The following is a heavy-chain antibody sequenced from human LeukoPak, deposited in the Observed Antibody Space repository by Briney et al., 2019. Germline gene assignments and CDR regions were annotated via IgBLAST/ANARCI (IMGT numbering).Heavy chain of an antibody. CDR3: ARPAVAGTGAFDY. J-gene: IGHJ4*02. CDR1: GFTFSSYS. V-gene: IGHV3-21*01. D-gene: IGHD6-19*01. CDR2: ISSSSSYI. Sequence: KPGGSLRLSCAVSGFTFSSYSMNWVRQAPGKGLEWVSSISSSSSYIYYAGSVKGRFTISRDNAKNSLYLQMNSLRAEDTAVYYCARPAVAGTGAFDYWGQGTLVTVSS.